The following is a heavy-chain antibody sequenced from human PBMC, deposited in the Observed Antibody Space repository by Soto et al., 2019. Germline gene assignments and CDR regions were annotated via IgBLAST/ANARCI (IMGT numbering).Heavy chain of an antibody. V-gene: IGHV3-23*01. J-gene: IGHJ4*02. D-gene: IGHD3-22*01. Sequence: GGSLRLSCAASGFTFSSYAMSWVRQAPGKGLEWVSAISGSGGSTYYADSVKGRFTISRDNSKNTLYLQMNSLRAEDTAVYYRAKDKRRITMIVVVIPQPIDYWGQGTLVTVSS. CDR2: ISGSGGST. CDR3: AKDKRRITMIVVVIPQPIDY. CDR1: GFTFSSYA.